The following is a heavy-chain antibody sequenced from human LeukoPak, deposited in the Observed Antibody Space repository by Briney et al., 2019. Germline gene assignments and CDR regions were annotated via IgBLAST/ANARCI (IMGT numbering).Heavy chain of an antibody. J-gene: IGHJ4*02. CDR2: INPNSGGT. V-gene: IGHV1-2*02. CDR3: ARDLGITFGGVISFDY. CDR1: GYTFTGYY. Sequence: ASVKVSCKASGYTFTGYYMHWVRRAPGQGLEWMGWINPNSGGTNYAQKFQGRVTMTRDTFISTAYMELSRLRSDDTAVYYCARDLGITFGGVISFDYWGQGTLVTVSS. D-gene: IGHD3-16*02.